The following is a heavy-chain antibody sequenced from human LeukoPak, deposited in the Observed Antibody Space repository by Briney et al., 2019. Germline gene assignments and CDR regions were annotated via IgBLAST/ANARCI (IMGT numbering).Heavy chain of an antibody. J-gene: IGHJ4*02. Sequence: GGSLRLSCAASGFPFSSYWMHWVRQAPGKGLVWVSRIYTDGSSTNYADSVKGRFTISRDNAKNTLYLQMNSLRGEDTAVYYCARGASNRFDYWGQGTLVTVSS. D-gene: IGHD1-14*01. CDR2: IYTDGSST. CDR3: ARGASNRFDY. CDR1: GFPFSSYW. V-gene: IGHV3-74*01.